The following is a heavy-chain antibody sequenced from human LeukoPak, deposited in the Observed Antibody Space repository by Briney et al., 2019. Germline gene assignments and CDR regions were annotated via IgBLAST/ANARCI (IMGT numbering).Heavy chain of an antibody. CDR1: GFSFSTNP. CDR2: INQDGSGK. D-gene: IGHD3-10*01. CDR3: ARGGHRQKEF. Sequence: GRSLRLSCAASGFSFSTNPMSWVRQAPGKGLEWVAIINQDGSGKYYVDSVKGRFTISRDNAKNSLYLQMSSLRAEDTAVYYCARGGHRQKEFWGQGTLVTLSS. J-gene: IGHJ4*02. V-gene: IGHV3-7*01.